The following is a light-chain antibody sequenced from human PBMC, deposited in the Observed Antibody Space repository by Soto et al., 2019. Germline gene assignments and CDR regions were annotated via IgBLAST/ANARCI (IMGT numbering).Light chain of an antibody. CDR3: QKYNRAPLT. CDR1: QGISVD. CDR2: AAS. J-gene: IGKJ4*01. Sequence: DIQMTQSPSSLSASLGDRVTITCRASQGISVDLAWFQQKPGKVPKLLIYAASTLQSGVPSRFSGSGSGTDFTLTISSLQPEDVATYYCQKYNRAPLTFGGGTKVEIK. V-gene: IGKV1-27*01.